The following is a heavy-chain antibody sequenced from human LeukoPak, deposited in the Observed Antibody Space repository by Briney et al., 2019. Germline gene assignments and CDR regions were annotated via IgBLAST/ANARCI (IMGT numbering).Heavy chain of an antibody. V-gene: IGHV3-7*01. D-gene: IGHD6-19*01. CDR3: ARDYPRVAGPDAFDI. J-gene: IGHJ3*02. CDR1: GVNFSSYW. CDR2: IKQDGSEE. Sequence: HSGGSLRLSCAVSGVNFSSYWMSWVRQAPGKGLEWVANIKQDGSEEYYVDSVKGRFTISTDNAKNSLYLQMNSLRAEDTAVYYCARDYPRVAGPDAFDIWGQGTMVTVSS.